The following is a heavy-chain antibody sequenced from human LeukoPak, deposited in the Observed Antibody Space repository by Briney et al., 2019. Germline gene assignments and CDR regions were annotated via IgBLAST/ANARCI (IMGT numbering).Heavy chain of an antibody. CDR2: IYYSGST. CDR3: ARDPQGTYYDSSGYYDNWFDP. CDR1: GGSISSSSYY. J-gene: IGHJ5*02. V-gene: IGHV4-39*07. Sequence: SETLSLTCTVSGGSISSSSYYWGWIRQPPGKGLEWIGSIYYSGSTYYNPSLKSRVTISVDTSKNQFSLKLSSVTAADTAVYYCARDPQGTYYDSSGYYDNWFDPWGQGTLVTVSS. D-gene: IGHD3-22*01.